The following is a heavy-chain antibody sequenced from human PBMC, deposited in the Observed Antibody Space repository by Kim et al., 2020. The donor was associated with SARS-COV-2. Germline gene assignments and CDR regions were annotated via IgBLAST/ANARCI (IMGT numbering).Heavy chain of an antibody. CDR1: GGSISSYY. D-gene: IGHD1-26*01. CDR2: IYYSGST. CDR3: AGDVSGSYLSWFDP. J-gene: IGHJ5*02. Sequence: SETLSLTCTVSGGSISSYYWSWIRQPPGKGREWIGYIYYSGSTNNNPSLKNRVTISVDTSKNQFSLKLSSVTAADTGVYFCAGDVSGSYLSWFDPWGQGTLVTVSS. V-gene: IGHV4-59*01.